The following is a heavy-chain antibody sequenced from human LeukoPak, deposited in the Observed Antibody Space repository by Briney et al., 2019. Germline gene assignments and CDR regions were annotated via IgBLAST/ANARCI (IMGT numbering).Heavy chain of an antibody. Sequence: SETLSLTCTVSGGSISSYYWSWIRQPPGKGLEWIGYIYYSGSTNYNPSLKSRVTISVDTSKNQFSLKLSSVTAADTAVYCCARLQRITMIVVVTEAFDIWGQGTMVTVSS. CDR3: ARLQRITMIVVVTEAFDI. CDR2: IYYSGST. CDR1: GGSISSYY. J-gene: IGHJ3*02. D-gene: IGHD3-22*01. V-gene: IGHV4-59*01.